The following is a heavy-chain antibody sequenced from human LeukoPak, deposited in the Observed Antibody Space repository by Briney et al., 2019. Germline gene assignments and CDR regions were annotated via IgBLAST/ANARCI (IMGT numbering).Heavy chain of an antibody. J-gene: IGHJ6*03. Sequence: GASVTVSCKASGYTFTNYGISWVRQAPGQGLEWMGWISAYNGNTNYAQKLQGRVTMTTDTSTSTAYMELRSLRSDDTAVYYCARDLWAAAGGGVYYYYYYMDVWGKGTTVTVSS. CDR1: GYTFTNYG. CDR3: ARDLWAAAGGGVYYYYYYMDV. V-gene: IGHV1-18*01. CDR2: ISAYNGNT. D-gene: IGHD6-13*01.